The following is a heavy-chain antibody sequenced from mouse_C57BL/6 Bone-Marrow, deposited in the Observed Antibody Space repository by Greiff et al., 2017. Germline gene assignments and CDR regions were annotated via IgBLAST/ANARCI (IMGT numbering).Heavy chain of an antibody. CDR1: GYTFTSYG. J-gene: IGHJ2*01. V-gene: IGHV1-81*01. Sequence: VQLQQSGAELARPGASVKLSCKASGYTFTSYGISWVKQRTGQGLEWIGEIYPRRGNTYYNEKFKGKATRTADKSSSTAYMELRSLTSEDSAVYFCARWGWVYYFDYWGQGTTLTVSS. CDR3: ARWGWVYYFDY. CDR2: IYPRRGNT. D-gene: IGHD1-1*02.